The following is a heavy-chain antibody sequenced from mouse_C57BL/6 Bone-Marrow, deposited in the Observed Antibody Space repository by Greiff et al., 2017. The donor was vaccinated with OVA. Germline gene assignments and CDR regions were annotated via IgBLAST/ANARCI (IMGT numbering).Heavy chain of an antibody. CDR3: AYGYDVDY. V-gene: IGHV1-55*01. D-gene: IGHD2-2*01. CDR2: IYPGSGST. Sequence: QVQLQQPGAELVKPGASVQMSCKASGYTFTSYWITWVKQRPGQGLVWIGDIYPGSGSTNYNEKFKSKATLTVDTSSSTSDMQLSRLTSEDSAVYYCAYGYDVDYWGQGASVTVSS. J-gene: IGHJ4*01. CDR1: GYTFTSYW.